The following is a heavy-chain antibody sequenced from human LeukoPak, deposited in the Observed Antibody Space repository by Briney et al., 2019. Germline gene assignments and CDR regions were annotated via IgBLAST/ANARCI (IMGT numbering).Heavy chain of an antibody. CDR1: GFTIRGFW. J-gene: IGHJ5*02. CDR3: VRDRPHNWFDP. CDR2: IDNDGDSP. V-gene: IGHV3-74*01. Sequence: GGSLRLSCAASGFTIRGFWMHWLRQTPGEGLVWVSRIDNDGDSPTYADSVKGRFTTSRDNAKNTVYLQMNSLIAEDTGVYYCVRDRPHNWFDPWGHGTLVIVSS.